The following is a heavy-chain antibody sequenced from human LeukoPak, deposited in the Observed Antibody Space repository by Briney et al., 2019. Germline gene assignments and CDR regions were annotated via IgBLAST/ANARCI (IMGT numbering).Heavy chain of an antibody. CDR1: GFTVSSNY. V-gene: IGHV4-4*02. CDR3: ARDDFDY. CDR2: IYHSGST. Sequence: GSLRLSCAASGFTVSSNYMSWVRQAPGKGLEWIGEIYHSGSTNYNPSLKSRVTISVDKSKNQFSLKLSSVTAADTAVYYCARDDFDYWGQGTLVTVSS. J-gene: IGHJ4*02.